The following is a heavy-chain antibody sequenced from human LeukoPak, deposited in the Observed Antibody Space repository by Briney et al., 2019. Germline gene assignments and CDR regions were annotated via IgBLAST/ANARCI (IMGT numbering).Heavy chain of an antibody. D-gene: IGHD3-22*01. CDR3: ARDLEYYYDSSGTPGAFDI. J-gene: IGHJ3*02. Sequence: ASVKVSCKASGYTFTSYYMHWVRQAPGQGLEWMGIINPSGGSTSYAQKFQGRVTMTRDTSTSTVYMELSSLRSEDTAVYYCARDLEYYYDSSGTPGAFDIWGQGTMVTVSS. CDR2: INPSGGST. V-gene: IGHV1-46*01. CDR1: GYTFTSYY.